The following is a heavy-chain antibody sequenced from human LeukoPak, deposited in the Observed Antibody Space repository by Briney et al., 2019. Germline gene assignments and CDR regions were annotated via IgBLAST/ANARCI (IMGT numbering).Heavy chain of an antibody. CDR1: GDSISSYY. D-gene: IGHD2-21*01. CDR3: ARTRIPYFDY. J-gene: IGHJ4*02. CDR2: IYYSGST. Sequence: SETLSLTFTVSGDSISSYYWSWIRQPPGKGREWIAYIYYSGSTNYNPSLKSRLTITVDTSKNKLSLKLSSVTATDTAVYYCARTRIPYFDYWGQGTLVTVSS. V-gene: IGHV4-59*08.